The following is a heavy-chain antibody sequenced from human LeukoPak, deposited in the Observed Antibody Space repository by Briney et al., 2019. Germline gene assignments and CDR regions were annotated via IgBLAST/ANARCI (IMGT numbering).Heavy chain of an antibody. V-gene: IGHV3-30*03. Sequence: GGSLRLSCAASGFTFSSYGMHWVRQAPGKGLEWVAVISYDRSNKYYADSVKGRFTISRDNSKNTLYLQMNSLRAEDTAVYYCAIDDTVVTTGNDAFDIWGQGTMVTVSS. D-gene: IGHD4-23*01. CDR3: AIDDTVVTTGNDAFDI. CDR2: ISYDRSNK. CDR1: GFTFSSYG. J-gene: IGHJ3*02.